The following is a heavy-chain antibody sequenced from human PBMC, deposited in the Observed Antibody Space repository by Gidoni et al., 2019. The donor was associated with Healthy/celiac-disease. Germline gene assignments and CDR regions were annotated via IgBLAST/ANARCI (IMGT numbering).Heavy chain of an antibody. J-gene: IGHJ4*02. V-gene: IGHV4-39*07. CDR3: AREIRGAYCGGDCYFGLVVGY. CDR2: IYYSGST. CDR1: GCSISSSSYY. Sequence: QLQLQESGPGLVKPSETLSLTCTVSGCSISSSSYYWGWIRQPPGKGLEWIGSIYYSGSTYYNPSLKSRVTISVDTSKNQFSLKLSSVTAADTAVYYCAREIRGAYCGGDCYFGLVVGYWGQGTLVTVSS. D-gene: IGHD2-21*02.